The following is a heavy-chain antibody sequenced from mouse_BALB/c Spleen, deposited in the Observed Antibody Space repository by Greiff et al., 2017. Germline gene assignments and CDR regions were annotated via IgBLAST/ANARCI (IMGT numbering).Heavy chain of an antibody. Sequence: DVKLVESGGGLVKPGGSLKLSCAASGFTFSDYYMYWVRQTPEKRLEWVATISDGGSYTYYPDSVKGRFTISRDNAKNNLYLQMSSLKSEDTAMYYCARAAYGNYYFDYWGQGTTLTVSS. CDR3: ARAAYGNYYFDY. J-gene: IGHJ2*01. D-gene: IGHD2-1*01. CDR1: GFTFSDYY. CDR2: ISDGGSYT. V-gene: IGHV5-4*02.